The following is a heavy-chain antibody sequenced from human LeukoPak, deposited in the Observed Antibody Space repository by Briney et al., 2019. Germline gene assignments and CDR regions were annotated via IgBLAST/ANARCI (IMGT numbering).Heavy chain of an antibody. D-gene: IGHD5-18*01. CDR1: GFTFSSYA. Sequence: GRSLRLSCAASGFTFSSYAMHWVRQAPGKGLEWVAVISYDGSNKYYADSVKGRFTISRDNSKNTLYLQMNSLRAGDTAVYYCARDGYTANYYYGMDVWGQGTTVTVSS. J-gene: IGHJ6*02. CDR2: ISYDGSNK. CDR3: ARDGYTANYYYGMDV. V-gene: IGHV3-30-3*01.